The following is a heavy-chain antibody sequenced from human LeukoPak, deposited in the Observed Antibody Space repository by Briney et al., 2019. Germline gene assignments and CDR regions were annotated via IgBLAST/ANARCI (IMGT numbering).Heavy chain of an antibody. Sequence: ASVKISCKASGYTFTNHYIHWVRQAPGQGLEWMGWISSNSDNTNYAQKLQGRVTMTTDTSTSTAYMELRSLRSDDTALYFCARDWGSIKVIADYWGQGTLVTVSS. CDR3: ARDWGSIKVIADY. CDR2: ISSNSDNT. V-gene: IGHV1-18*04. J-gene: IGHJ4*02. CDR1: GYTFTNHY. D-gene: IGHD7-27*01.